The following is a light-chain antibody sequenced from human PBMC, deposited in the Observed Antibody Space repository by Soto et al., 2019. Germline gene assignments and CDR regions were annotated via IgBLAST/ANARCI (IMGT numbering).Light chain of an antibody. CDR1: QSISSW. V-gene: IGKV1-5*03. CDR2: KAS. J-gene: IGKJ1*01. Sequence: DIQMTQSPSTLSASVGDRATITCRASQSISSWLAWYQQKPGKAPKLLIYKASSLESGVPSRFSGSGSGTEFTLTISSLQPDDFATYYCQQYNSYLTWTFGQGTKVEIK. CDR3: QQYNSYLTWT.